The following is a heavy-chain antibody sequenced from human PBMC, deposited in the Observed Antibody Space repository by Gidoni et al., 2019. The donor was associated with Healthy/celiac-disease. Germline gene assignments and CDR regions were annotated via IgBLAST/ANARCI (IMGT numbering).Heavy chain of an antibody. V-gene: IGHV3-23*04. D-gene: IGHD3-22*01. CDR2: ISGSGGST. J-gene: IGHJ4*02. Sequence: EVQLVESGGGLVQPGGSLRLSCAASGFTFSSYAMSWVRQAPGKGLEWVSAISGSGGSTYYADSVKGRFTISRDNSKNTLYLQMNSLRAEDTAVYYCAKEAGELYYYDSSGYDIDYWGQGTLVTVSS. CDR3: AKEAGELYYYDSSGYDIDY. CDR1: GFTFSSYA.